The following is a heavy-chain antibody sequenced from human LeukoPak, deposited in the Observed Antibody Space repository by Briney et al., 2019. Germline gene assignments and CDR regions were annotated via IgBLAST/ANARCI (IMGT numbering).Heavy chain of an antibody. V-gene: IGHV1-69*05. D-gene: IGHD2-2*02. Sequence: SVKVSCKASGGTFSSYAISWVRQAPGQGLEWMGGIIPIFGTANYAQKLQGRVTITTDESTSTAYTELSSLRSEDTAVYYCARGEPAAAIRELGYWGQGTLVTVSS. CDR1: GGTFSSYA. J-gene: IGHJ4*02. CDR2: IIPIFGTA. CDR3: ARGEPAAAIRELGY.